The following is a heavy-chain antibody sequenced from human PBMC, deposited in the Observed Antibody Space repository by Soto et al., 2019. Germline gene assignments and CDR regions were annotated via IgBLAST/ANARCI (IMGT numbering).Heavy chain of an antibody. Sequence: GGSLRLSCAASGFTFSSYAMSWVRQAPGKGLEWVSAISGSGGSTYYADSVKGRFTISRDNSKNTLYLQMNSLRAEDTAVYYCAKVHYDILTGYPARDAFDIWGQGTMVTVSS. CDR2: ISGSGGST. J-gene: IGHJ3*02. D-gene: IGHD3-9*01. CDR1: GFTFSSYA. CDR3: AKVHYDILTGYPARDAFDI. V-gene: IGHV3-23*01.